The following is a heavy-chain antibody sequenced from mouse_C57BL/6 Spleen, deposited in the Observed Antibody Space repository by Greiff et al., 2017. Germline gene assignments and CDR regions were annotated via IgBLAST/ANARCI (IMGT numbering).Heavy chain of an antibody. V-gene: IGHV1-15*01. J-gene: IGHJ1*03. D-gene: IGHD1-1*01. CDR3: TINYYGSSYSWYFDV. CDR1: GYTFTDYE. Sequence: VQLQQSGAELVRPGASVTLSCKASGYTFTDYEMHWVKQTPVHGLEWIGAIDPETGGTAYNQKFKGKAILTADKSSSTAYMELRSLTSEDSAVYYCTINYYGSSYSWYFDVWGTGTTVTVSS. CDR2: IDPETGGT.